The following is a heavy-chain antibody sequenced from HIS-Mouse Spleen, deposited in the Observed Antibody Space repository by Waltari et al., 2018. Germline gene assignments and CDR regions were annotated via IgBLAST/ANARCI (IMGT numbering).Heavy chain of an antibody. D-gene: IGHD6-13*01. CDR2: IKPSGST. Sequence: QVQLQQWGAGLLKPSETLSLTCAVYGGSLSGYYWSWIRQPPGTGLEWTVEIKPSGSTNYSAATKCRVTISRDPSTNQLSLKLSSVTAAETAVYYGANGKIAAAGTGYFQHWGQGTLVTVAS. CDR1: GGSLSGYY. V-gene: IGHV4-34*01. J-gene: IGHJ1*01. CDR3: ANGKIAAAGTGYFQH.